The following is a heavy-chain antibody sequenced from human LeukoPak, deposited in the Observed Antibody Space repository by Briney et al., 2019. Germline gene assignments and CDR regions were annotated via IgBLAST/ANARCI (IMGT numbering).Heavy chain of an antibody. D-gene: IGHD3-10*01. J-gene: IGHJ4*02. CDR3: AKDPGGGHYFDY. V-gene: IGHV3-30-3*01. Sequence: GGSLRLSCAASGFTFSSYAMHWVRQAPGKGLEWVAVISYDGSNKYYADSVKGRFTISRDNSKNTLYLQMNSLRAEDTAVYYCAKDPGGGHYFDYWGQGTLVTVSS. CDR2: ISYDGSNK. CDR1: GFTFSSYA.